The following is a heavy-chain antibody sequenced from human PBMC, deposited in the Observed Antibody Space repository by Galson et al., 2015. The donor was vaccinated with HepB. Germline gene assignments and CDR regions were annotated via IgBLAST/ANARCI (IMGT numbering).Heavy chain of an antibody. D-gene: IGHD5-12*01. CDR1: GFTFSSYI. J-gene: IGHJ4*02. Sequence: SLRLSCAASGFTFSSYIMNWVRQAPGKGLEWVSCISSSSSYRHYADSVKGRFTISRDNAKNSLYLQMNSLRAEDTAVYYCAREGVSGHDFGYWGQGTLVTVSS. CDR3: AREGVSGHDFGY. CDR2: ISSSSSYR. V-gene: IGHV3-21*01.